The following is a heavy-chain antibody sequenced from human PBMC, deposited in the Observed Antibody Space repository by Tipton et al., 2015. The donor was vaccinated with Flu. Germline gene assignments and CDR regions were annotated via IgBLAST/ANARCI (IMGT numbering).Heavy chain of an antibody. V-gene: IGHV5-51*01. D-gene: IGHD2-15*01. Sequence: QLVQSGAEGKKPGEFLKISCKGSGYSFTTYWTGWVRQMPGKGLEWMGIIYPGDPDTRYSPSFQGQATIPADKSISTAYLQWSSLKASDTAMYYCARLRRDCSGGSCYSYYSYFYGMDVWGQGTTVTVSS. CDR1: GYSFTTYW. CDR2: IYPGDPDT. J-gene: IGHJ6*02. CDR3: ARLRRDCSGGSCYSYYSYFYGMDV.